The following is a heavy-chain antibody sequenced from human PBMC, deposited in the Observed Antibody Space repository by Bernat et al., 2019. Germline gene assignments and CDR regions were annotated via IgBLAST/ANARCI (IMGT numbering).Heavy chain of an antibody. CDR3: AGQSLTTYYYYMDV. Sequence: EVQLLESGGGLVQPGGSLRLSCAASGFTFSSYAMSWVRQAPGKGLEWVSAISGSGGSTYYADSVKGRFTISRDNSKNTLYLQMNSLRAEDAAVYYCAGQSLTTYYYYMDVWGKGTTVTVSS. D-gene: IGHD2/OR15-2a*01. V-gene: IGHV3-23*01. J-gene: IGHJ6*03. CDR2: ISGSGGST. CDR1: GFTFSSYA.